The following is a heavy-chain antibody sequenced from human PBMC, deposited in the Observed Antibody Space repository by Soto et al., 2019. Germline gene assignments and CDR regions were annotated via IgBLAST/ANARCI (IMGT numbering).Heavy chain of an antibody. V-gene: IGHV1-69*08. CDR3: AREDRDRATGLVPAAIDGMDV. Sequence: QVQLVQSGAEVKKPGSSVKVSCKASGGTFSRYSITWVRQAPGHGLEWIGRIIPIFGIASYAQKFQGRVTITADESTSTAYMELSSLRSDDTAVYYCAREDRDRATGLVPAAIDGMDVWGQVTTVTVSS. D-gene: IGHD2-2*01. CDR1: GGTFSRYS. CDR2: IIPIFGIA. J-gene: IGHJ6*02.